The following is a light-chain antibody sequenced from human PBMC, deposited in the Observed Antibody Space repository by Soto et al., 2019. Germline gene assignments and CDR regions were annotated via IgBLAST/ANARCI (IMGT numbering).Light chain of an antibody. V-gene: IGLV7-43*01. CDR3: LLYYGDAQLGV. J-gene: IGLJ3*02. CDR2: STT. CDR1: TGAVTSGYY. Sequence: QAVVTQEPSLTVSPGGTVTLTCASSTGAVTSGYYPNWFQQKPGQAPRALIYSTTNKRSWTPARFSGSLLGGKAALTLSGVQPEDEAEYYCLLYYGDAQLGVFGGGTKVTVL.